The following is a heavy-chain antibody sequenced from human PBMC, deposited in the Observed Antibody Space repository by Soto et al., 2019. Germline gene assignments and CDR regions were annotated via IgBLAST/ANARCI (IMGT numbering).Heavy chain of an antibody. CDR3: ARGRFPCGELYDYSYGMEV. J-gene: IGHJ6*02. Sequence: GGSLILSCAASGFTFSSYEMNWVRQAPGKGLEWVSYISSSGSTIYYADSVKGRLTISRDNAKNSLYLQMNSLRAEDTAVYYCARGRFPCGELYDYSYGMEVWGQATTLTVAS. V-gene: IGHV3-48*03. CDR1: GFTFSSYE. D-gene: IGHD3-10*01. CDR2: ISSSGSTI.